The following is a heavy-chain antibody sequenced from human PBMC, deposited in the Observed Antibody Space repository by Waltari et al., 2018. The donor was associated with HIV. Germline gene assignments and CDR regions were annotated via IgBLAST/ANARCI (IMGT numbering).Heavy chain of an antibody. D-gene: IGHD5-12*01. CDR3: ARDGDLRRDGYNGVDP. CDR2: IYHSGST. J-gene: IGHJ5*02. V-gene: IGHV4-38-2*02. CDR1: GYSISSGYY. Sequence: QVQLQESGPGLVKPSETLSLTCTVSGYSISSGYYWGWIRQPPGKGLEWIGSIYHSGSTYYNPSLKSRVTISVDTSKNQFSLKLSSVTAADTAVYYCARDGDLRRDGYNGVDPWGQGTLVTVSS.